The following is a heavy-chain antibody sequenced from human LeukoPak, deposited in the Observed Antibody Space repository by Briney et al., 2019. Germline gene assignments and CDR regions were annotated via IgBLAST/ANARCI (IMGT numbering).Heavy chain of an antibody. CDR2: INHSGST. CDR1: GGSISSGDYY. D-gene: IGHD2-15*01. CDR3: ARGRYCSGGSCYSGWFDP. V-gene: IGHV4-34*01. J-gene: IGHJ5*02. Sequence: PSETLSLTCSVSGGSISSGDYYWSWIRQPPGKGLEWIVEINHSGSTNYNPSLKSRVTTSVDTSKNQFSLNLSSVTAADTAVYYCARGRYCSGGSCYSGWFDPWGQGTLVTVSS.